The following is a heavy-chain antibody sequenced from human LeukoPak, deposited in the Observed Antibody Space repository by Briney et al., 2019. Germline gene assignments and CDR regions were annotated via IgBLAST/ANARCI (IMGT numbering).Heavy chain of an antibody. CDR3: AFTSTPYYYYYMDV. CDR1: GGTFSSYA. CDR2: IIPILGIA. J-gene: IGHJ6*03. Sequence: ASVKVSCKASGGTFSSYAISWVRQAPGQGLEWMGRIIPILGIANYAQKFQGRVTITADKSTSTAYMEVSSLRSEDTAVYYCAFTSTPYYYYYMDVWGKGTTVTVSS. D-gene: IGHD2-2*01. V-gene: IGHV1-69*04.